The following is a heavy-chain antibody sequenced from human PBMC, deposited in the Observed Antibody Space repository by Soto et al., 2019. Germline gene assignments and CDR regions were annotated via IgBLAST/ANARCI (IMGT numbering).Heavy chain of an antibody. Sequence: EVQLVESGGNLIQPGGSLRLSCAASGFTVTNKYRTWVGQAPGKGLEWVSLIYSGGATSYADSGKGRFTISRDNSKDILYLQVNSLRAEDTAVYYCARVDYGDYGWYFDLWGRGTLVTVSS. J-gene: IGHJ2*01. CDR3: ARVDYGDYGWYFDL. CDR1: GFTVTNKY. CDR2: IYSGGAT. D-gene: IGHD4-17*01. V-gene: IGHV3-53*01.